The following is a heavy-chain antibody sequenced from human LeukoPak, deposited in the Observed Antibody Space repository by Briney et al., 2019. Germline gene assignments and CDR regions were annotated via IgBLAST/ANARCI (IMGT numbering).Heavy chain of an antibody. Sequence: PGGSLRLSCAASGFTVSSNYMSWVRQAPGKGLEWVSVIYSGGSTYYADSVKGRFTISRDNSKNTLYLQMNSLRAEDTAVYYCARANYYDSSAHDDAFDIWGQGTMVTVSS. CDR1: GFTVSSNY. CDR2: IYSGGST. V-gene: IGHV3-53*01. D-gene: IGHD3-22*01. CDR3: ARANYYDSSAHDDAFDI. J-gene: IGHJ3*02.